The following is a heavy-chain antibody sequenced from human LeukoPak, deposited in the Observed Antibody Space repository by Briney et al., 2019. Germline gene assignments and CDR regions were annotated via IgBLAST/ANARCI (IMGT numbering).Heavy chain of an antibody. D-gene: IGHD3-22*01. J-gene: IGHJ4*02. CDR1: GFTFSSYS. CDR3: ASLYYYDSSGYWPFDY. V-gene: IGHV3-21*01. Sequence: GGSLRLSCAASGFTFSSYSMNWVRQAPGKGLEWVSSISSSSSYIYYADSVKGRFTISRDNAKNSLYLQMNSLRAEDTAVYYCASLYYYDSSGYWPFDYWGQGTLVTVSS. CDR2: ISSSSSYI.